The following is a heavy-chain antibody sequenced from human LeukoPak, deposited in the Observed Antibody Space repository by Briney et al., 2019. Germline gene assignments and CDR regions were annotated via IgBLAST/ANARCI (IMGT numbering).Heavy chain of an antibody. J-gene: IGHJ4*02. CDR3: AADRGYFSFDY. Sequence: PGGSLRLSCAASGFTFSSYWMTWVRQAPGKGLEWVANIHLEGSEKYYVDSVKGRFTISRDNAKNSLYLQMNRLRAEDTAVYYCAADRGYFSFDYWGQGTLVTVSS. V-gene: IGHV3-7*01. CDR2: IHLEGSEK. CDR1: GFTFSSYW. D-gene: IGHD3-22*01.